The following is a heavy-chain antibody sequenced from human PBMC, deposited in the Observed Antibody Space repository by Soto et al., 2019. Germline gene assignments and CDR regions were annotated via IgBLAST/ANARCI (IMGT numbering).Heavy chain of an antibody. CDR2: INPSGGST. D-gene: IGHD3-9*01. CDR3: ARTLTYYDILTGYQTYYYYGMDV. CDR1: GYTFTSYY. J-gene: IGHJ6*02. Sequence: ASVKVSCKASGYTFTSYYMHWVRQAPGQGLEWMGIINPSGGSTSYAQKFQGRVTMTRDTSTSTVYMELSSLRSEDTAVYYCARTLTYYDILTGYQTYYYYGMDVWGQGTTVTAP. V-gene: IGHV1-46*01.